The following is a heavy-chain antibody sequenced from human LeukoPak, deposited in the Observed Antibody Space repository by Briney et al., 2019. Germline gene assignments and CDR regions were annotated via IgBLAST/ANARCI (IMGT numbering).Heavy chain of an antibody. CDR3: ARDSTGIFGVVIEYYFDY. CDR1: GFTVSSNY. J-gene: IGHJ4*02. D-gene: IGHD3-3*01. V-gene: IGHV3-69-1*01. Sequence: GGSLRLSCAASGFTVSSNYMSWVRQAPGKGLEWISSITSTSIFYADSVKGRFTISRDNAKNSLYLQMNSLRAEDTAVYYCARDSTGIFGVVIEYYFDYWGQGTLVTVSS. CDR2: ITSTSI.